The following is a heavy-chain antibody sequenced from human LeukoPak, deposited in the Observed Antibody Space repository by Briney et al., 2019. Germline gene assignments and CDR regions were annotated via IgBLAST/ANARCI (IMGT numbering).Heavy chain of an antibody. D-gene: IGHD4-17*01. CDR1: EFTFASYW. CDR2: IKQDGSQK. J-gene: IGHJ3*02. CDR3: ASADYGAFDI. V-gene: IGHV3-7*01. Sequence: GGSLRLSCAASEFTFASYWMSWVRQPPGKGLEWVANIKQDGSQKYYVDSLKGRFTISRDNAKNSLYLQMNSLRAEDTAVYYCASADYGAFDIWGQGTMVTVSS.